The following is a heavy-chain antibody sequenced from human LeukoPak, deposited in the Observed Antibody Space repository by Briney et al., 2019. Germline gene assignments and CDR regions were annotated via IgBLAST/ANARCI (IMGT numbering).Heavy chain of an antibody. CDR1: GGTFSSYA. D-gene: IGHD5-18*01. CDR2: IIPILGIA. V-gene: IGHV1-69*04. J-gene: IGHJ6*02. CDR3: ARELSGYSYGYGMDV. Sequence: ASVKVSCKASGGTFSSYAISWVRQAPGQGLEWMGRIIPILGIANYAQKFQGRVTITADKSTSTAYMELSSLRSEDTAVYYCARELSGYSYGYGMDVWGQGTTVTVSS.